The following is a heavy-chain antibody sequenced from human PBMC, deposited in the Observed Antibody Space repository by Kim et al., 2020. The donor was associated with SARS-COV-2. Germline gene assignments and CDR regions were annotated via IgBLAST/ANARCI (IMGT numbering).Heavy chain of an antibody. D-gene: IGHD3-10*01. CDR3: ARGRFGDL. CDR2: IFHDGTT. V-gene: IGHV4-38-2*02. J-gene: IGHJ5*02. CDR1: GSSISSGYF. Sequence: SETLSLTCTVSGSSISSGYFWGWFRQPPGKGLEWIGNIFHDGTTYQNPSLKSRVTMSMDTPKNQFSLKLTFMTAADTAVYFCARGRFGDLWGQGTLVPVS.